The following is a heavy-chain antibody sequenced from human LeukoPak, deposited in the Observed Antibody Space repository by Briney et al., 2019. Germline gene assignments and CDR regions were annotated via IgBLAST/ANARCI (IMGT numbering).Heavy chain of an antibody. J-gene: IGHJ4*02. CDR2: IYYSGST. CDR3: ARGVVAQWAIDY. V-gene: IGHV4-59*01. D-gene: IGHD5-12*01. Sequence: SETLSLTCTVSGGSMSSNYWSWIRQPPGKGLEWIGYIYYSGSTNYNPSLKSRVTISVDTSKNQFSLKLSSVTAADTAVYYCARGVVAQWAIDYWGQGTLVTVSS. CDR1: GGSMSSNY.